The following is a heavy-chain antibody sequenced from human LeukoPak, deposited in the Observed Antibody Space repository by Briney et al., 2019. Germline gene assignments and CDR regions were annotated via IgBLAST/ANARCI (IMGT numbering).Heavy chain of an antibody. V-gene: IGHV1-2*02. D-gene: IGHD6-13*01. Sequence: GASVQVSCKASGYTFTGYYMHWVRQAPGQGLEWMGWINPNSGGTNYAQKFQGRVTMTRDTSISTAYMELSRLRSDDTAVYYCARDPGIAAAGQLHDYWGQGTLVTVSS. CDR1: GYTFTGYY. CDR2: INPNSGGT. CDR3: ARDPGIAAAGQLHDY. J-gene: IGHJ4*02.